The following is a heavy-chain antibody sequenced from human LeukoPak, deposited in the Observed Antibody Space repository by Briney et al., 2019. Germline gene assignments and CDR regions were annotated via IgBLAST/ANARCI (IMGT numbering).Heavy chain of an antibody. V-gene: IGHV3-74*01. Sequence: GRSLRLSCAASGFTFSTYSMHWVRQTPGKGLVWVSRINSDGSITNYADSVKGRFTISRDNVNNTLYLQMNSLRAEDTAVYYCARPGGSGWYSWGQGTLVTVSS. J-gene: IGHJ4*02. D-gene: IGHD6-19*01. CDR3: ARPGGSGWYS. CDR1: GFTFSTYS. CDR2: INSDGSIT.